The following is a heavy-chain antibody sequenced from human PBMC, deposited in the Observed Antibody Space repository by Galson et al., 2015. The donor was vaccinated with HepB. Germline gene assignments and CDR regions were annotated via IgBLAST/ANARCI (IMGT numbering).Heavy chain of an antibody. V-gene: IGHV3-48*04. CDR3: ARDKMDDTGAFDI. CDR2: ISNDGSII. J-gene: IGHJ3*02. D-gene: IGHD1-1*01. CDR1: EFTFSDFS. Sequence: SLRLSCATSEFTFSDFSMHWVRQAPGKGLEWLSYISNDGSIIYYADSVKGRFFISRDNAKNSLCLQMNSLRAEDTAVYYCARDKMDDTGAFDIWGQGTMVTVSS.